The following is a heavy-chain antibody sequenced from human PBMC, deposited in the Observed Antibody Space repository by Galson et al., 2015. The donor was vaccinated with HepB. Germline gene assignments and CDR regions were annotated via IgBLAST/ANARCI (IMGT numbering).Heavy chain of an antibody. CDR1: GFTFSSYS. CDR2: ISSSSSYI. Sequence: SLRLSCAASGFTFSSYSMNWVRQAPGKGLEWVSSISSSSSYIYYADSVKGRFTISRDNAKNSLYLQMNSLRAEDTAVYYCARDSQADISGWYGMDVWGQGTTVTVSS. D-gene: IGHD3-9*01. J-gene: IGHJ6*02. CDR3: ARDSQADISGWYGMDV. V-gene: IGHV3-21*01.